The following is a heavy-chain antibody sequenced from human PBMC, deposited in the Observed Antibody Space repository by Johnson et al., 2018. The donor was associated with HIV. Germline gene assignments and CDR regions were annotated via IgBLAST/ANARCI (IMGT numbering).Heavy chain of an antibody. V-gene: IGHV3-13*01. J-gene: IGHJ3*02. CDR1: GFTFSRYD. CDR2: IGTAGDT. Sequence: VQLVESGGGLVQPGGSLRLSCAASGFTFSRYDMHWVRQATGKCLEWVSAIGTAGDTYYPGSVKGRFTISRENAKNSLYLQMNSLRAGDTAVYYCARGIKYCSSNSCPDAHSWSYAFDILGQGTMVTVSS. CDR3: ARGIKYCSSNSCPDAHSWSYAFDI. D-gene: IGHD2-2*01.